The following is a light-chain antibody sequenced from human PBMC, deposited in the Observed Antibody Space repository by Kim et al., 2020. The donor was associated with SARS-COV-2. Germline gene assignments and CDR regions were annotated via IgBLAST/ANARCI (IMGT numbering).Light chain of an antibody. Sequence: IQMTQSPPSLAATVGDRITIACRASQSIGTRLNWYQQRPGKAPKLLIYAASSLQSGVPSRFSGTGSGTDFTLTISSLQPEDFATYYCQQSYSTPWLSFGGGTKVDIK. CDR2: AAS. J-gene: IGKJ4*01. V-gene: IGKV1-39*01. CDR1: QSIGTR. CDR3: QQSYSTPWLS.